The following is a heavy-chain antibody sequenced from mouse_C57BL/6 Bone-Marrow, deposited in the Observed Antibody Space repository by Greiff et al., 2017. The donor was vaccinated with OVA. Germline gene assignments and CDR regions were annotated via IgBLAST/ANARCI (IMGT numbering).Heavy chain of an antibody. Sequence: EVKLVESGGGLVKPGGSLKLSCAASGFTFSSYAMSWVRQTPEKRLEWVATISDGGSYTYYPDNVKGRFTISRDNAKNNLYLQMSHLKSEDTAMYYCAREGYYYGSSDGGFAYWGQGTLVTVSA. CDR3: AREGYYYGSSDGGFAY. CDR1: GFTFSSYA. CDR2: ISDGGSYT. J-gene: IGHJ3*01. V-gene: IGHV5-4*01. D-gene: IGHD1-1*01.